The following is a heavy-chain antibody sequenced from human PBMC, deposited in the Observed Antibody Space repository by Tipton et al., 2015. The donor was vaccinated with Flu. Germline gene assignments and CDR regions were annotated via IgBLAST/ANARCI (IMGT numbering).Heavy chain of an antibody. D-gene: IGHD2-21*01. CDR1: GGSISSYY. CDR2: IYSSGNT. J-gene: IGHJ3*02. V-gene: IGHV4-4*07. Sequence: GLVKPSETLSPTCIVSGGSISSYYWSWIRRPAGKGLEWIGRIYSSGNTHFNPSLRSRVTMSVDTSKNQISLKLSSVTAADTAVYYCARDTIRLDAFDIWGQGTVVTVSS. CDR3: ARDTIRLDAFDI.